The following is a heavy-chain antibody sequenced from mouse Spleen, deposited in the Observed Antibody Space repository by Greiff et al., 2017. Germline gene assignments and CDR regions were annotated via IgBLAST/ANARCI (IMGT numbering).Heavy chain of an antibody. CDR1: GYTFTSYG. V-gene: IGHV1-81*01. CDR3: AYSKAFAY. D-gene: IGHD2-5*01. J-gene: IGHJ3*01. Sequence: QVQLQQSGAELARPGASVKLSCKASGYTFTSYGISWVKQRTGQGLEWIGEIYPRSGNTYYNEKFKGKATLTADKSSSTAYMELRSLTSEDSAVYFCAYSKAFAYWGQGTLVTVSA. CDR2: IYPRSGNT.